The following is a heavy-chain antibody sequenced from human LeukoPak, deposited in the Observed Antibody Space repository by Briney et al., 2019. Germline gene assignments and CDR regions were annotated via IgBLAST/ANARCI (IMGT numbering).Heavy chain of an antibody. J-gene: IGHJ4*02. CDR1: GFTVSGNY. CDR3: AKLAGTGTTPTDY. CDR2: ISASGRNR. D-gene: IGHD1-1*01. Sequence: GGSLRLSCAASGFTVSGNYMTWVRQAPGKGLELVSVISASGRNRDYADSVKGRFTISRDNAENTLSLLMNSLRAEDTAIYYCAKLAGTGTTPTDYWGQGTLVTVSS. V-gene: IGHV3-23*01.